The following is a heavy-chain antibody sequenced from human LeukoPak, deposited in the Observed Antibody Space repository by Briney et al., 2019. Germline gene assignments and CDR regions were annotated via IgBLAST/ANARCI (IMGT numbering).Heavy chain of an antibody. D-gene: IGHD3-22*01. CDR3: AKGSIQYYYDSSGYYLDY. CDR2: ISFDGNNI. CDR1: GFTFSNNG. J-gene: IGHJ4*02. Sequence: PARSLSLSCAASGFTFSNNGMHWVRQAPGKGLEWVAIISFDGNNIYYADSVKGRFTISRDNSKSTLYLQMNSLRAEDTAVYYCAKGSIQYYYDSSGYYLDYWGQGTLVTVSS. V-gene: IGHV3-30*18.